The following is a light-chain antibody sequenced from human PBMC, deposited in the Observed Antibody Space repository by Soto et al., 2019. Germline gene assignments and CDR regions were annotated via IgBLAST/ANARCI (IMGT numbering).Light chain of an antibody. CDR3: QQYNNWPPLT. CDR2: GVS. Sequence: ERIMTQSPATLSVSPGASATLSCRASQSVSSNLAWYQQKPGQAPRLLIYGVSTRATGIPARFSGSGSETKFTLTISSLQSEDLAVYYCQQYNNWPPLTVGGGTKVDIK. J-gene: IGKJ4*01. V-gene: IGKV3-15*01. CDR1: QSVSSN.